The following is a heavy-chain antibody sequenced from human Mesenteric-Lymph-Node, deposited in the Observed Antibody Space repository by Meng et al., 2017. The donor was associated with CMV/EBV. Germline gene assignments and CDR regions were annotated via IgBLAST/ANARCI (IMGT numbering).Heavy chain of an antibody. D-gene: IGHD1-1*01. CDR2: IHSNSGAT. J-gene: IGHJ5*02. CDR3: ARDGSPVGKNWFDP. Sequence: SGYPYTAYNIRWVRQAAGQGLEWMGWIHSNSGATDYAPSFQGRVTITVDTSISTGYMELSGLRSDDTAVYYCARDGSPVGKNWFDPWGQGTLVTVSS. V-gene: IGHV1-2*02. CDR1: GYPYTAYN.